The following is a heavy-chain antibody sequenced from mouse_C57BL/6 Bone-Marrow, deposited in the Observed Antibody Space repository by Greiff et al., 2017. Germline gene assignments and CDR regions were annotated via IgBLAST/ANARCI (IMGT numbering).Heavy chain of an antibody. J-gene: IGHJ3*01. V-gene: IGHV14-1*01. CDR1: GFNINDYY. CDR2: IDPADGDT. CDR3: TTLYGLLTWFAY. D-gene: IGHD1-1*02. Sequence: DVKLQESGAELVRPGASVKLSCTASGFNINDYYMHWVKQRPEQGLEWIGRIDPADGDTEYAPKFQGKATMTADTSSNTAYLQLSSLTSEDTAVYYCTTLYGLLTWFAYWGQGTLVTVSA.